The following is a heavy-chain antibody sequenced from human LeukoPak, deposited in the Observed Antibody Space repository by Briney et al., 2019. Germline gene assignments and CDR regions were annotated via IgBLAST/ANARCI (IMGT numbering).Heavy chain of an antibody. J-gene: IGHJ4*02. CDR2: ISSSGSTI. Sequence: PGGSLRLSCAASGFTFSSYWMSWIRQAPGKGLEWVSYISSSGSTIYYADSVKGRFTISRDNAKNSLYLQMNSLRAEDTAVYYCARSSLSVAGTYYFDYWGQGTLVTVSS. D-gene: IGHD6-19*01. CDR3: ARSSLSVAGTYYFDY. CDR1: GFTFSSYW. V-gene: IGHV3-11*01.